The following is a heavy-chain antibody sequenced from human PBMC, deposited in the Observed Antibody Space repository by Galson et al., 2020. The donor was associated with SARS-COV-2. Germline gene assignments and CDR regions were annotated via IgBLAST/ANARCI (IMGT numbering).Heavy chain of an antibody. CDR2: IDWDDDK. D-gene: IGHD3-9*01. CDR3: ARELYDILAGYYYGMDV. V-gene: IGHV2-70*04. Sequence: SGPTLVKPTQTLTLTCTFSGFSLSTSGMRVSCIRQPPGKALEWLARIDWDDDKFYSTSLKTRLTISKDTSKNQVVLTMTNMDPVDTATYYCARELYDILAGYYYGMDVWGQGTTVTVSS. J-gene: IGHJ6*02. CDR1: GFSLSTSGMR.